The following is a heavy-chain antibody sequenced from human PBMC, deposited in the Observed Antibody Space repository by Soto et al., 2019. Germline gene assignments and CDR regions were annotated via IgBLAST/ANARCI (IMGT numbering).Heavy chain of an antibody. Sequence: SETLSLTXTVSGGSISSFYGNWIRQPPGKGLEWIGYIYYRGNTNYNPSLKSRVTISVDTSKNQFSLKLSSVTAADTAVYYCARQPGYYDILTGYSTYYFDYWGQGTPVTVSS. CDR2: IYYRGNT. J-gene: IGHJ4*02. CDR3: ARQPGYYDILTGYSTYYFDY. V-gene: IGHV4-59*08. D-gene: IGHD3-9*01. CDR1: GGSISSFY.